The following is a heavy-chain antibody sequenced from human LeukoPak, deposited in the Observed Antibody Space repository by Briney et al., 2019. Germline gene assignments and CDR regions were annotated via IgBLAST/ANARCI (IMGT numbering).Heavy chain of an antibody. CDR3: AKNSSGGYSDY. D-gene: IGHD6-19*01. Sequence: ASVKVSCKTSGYTFSSSGITWVRQAPGQGLEWMGWISTYNGYSKYAQNLQGRVTMTADTSTSTAYMELSSLRSDDTAVYYCAKNSSGGYSDYWGQGTLVTVSS. J-gene: IGHJ4*02. V-gene: IGHV1-18*01. CDR1: GYTFSSSG. CDR2: ISTYNGYS.